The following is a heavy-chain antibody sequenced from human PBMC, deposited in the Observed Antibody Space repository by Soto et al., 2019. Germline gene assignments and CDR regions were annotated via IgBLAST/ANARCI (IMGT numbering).Heavy chain of an antibody. V-gene: IGHV4-34*01. CDR1: GGSFSGYY. CDR3: ARGTRLLHYYYYGMDV. D-gene: IGHD6-25*01. J-gene: IGHJ6*02. Sequence: SETLSLTCAVYGGSFSGYYWSWIRQPPGKGLEWIGEINHSGSTNYNPSLKSRVTISVDTSKNQFSLKLSSVTAADTAVYYCARGTRLLHYYYYGMDVWDQGTTVTVSS. CDR2: INHSGST.